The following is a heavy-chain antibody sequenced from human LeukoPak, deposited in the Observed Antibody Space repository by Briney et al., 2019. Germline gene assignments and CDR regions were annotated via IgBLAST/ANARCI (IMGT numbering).Heavy chain of an antibody. D-gene: IGHD5-12*01. CDR3: AKDLSGYDLYYFDY. V-gene: IGHV3-30*18. Sequence: GGSLTLSCAASGFTFSSYGMHWVRQAPGKGLEWVAVISYDGSNKYYTDSVKGRFTISRDNSKNTLYLQMNSLRAEDTAVYYCAKDLSGYDLYYFDYWGQGTLVTVSS. J-gene: IGHJ4*02. CDR2: ISYDGSNK. CDR1: GFTFSSYG.